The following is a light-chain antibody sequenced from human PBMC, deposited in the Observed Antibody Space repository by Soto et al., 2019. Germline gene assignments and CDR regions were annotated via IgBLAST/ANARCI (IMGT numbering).Light chain of an antibody. CDR1: SSDAGGYDY. CDR2: EVN. V-gene: IGLV2-14*01. Sequence: QSVLTQPASVSGSPGQSITISCTGTSSDAGGYDYVSWYQLHPGKAPKLMVFEVNNRPSGVSYRFSGSKSGNTASLTISGLQAEDEADYFCSSYSISTAYLFGTGTKVTVL. CDR3: SSYSISTAYL. J-gene: IGLJ1*01.